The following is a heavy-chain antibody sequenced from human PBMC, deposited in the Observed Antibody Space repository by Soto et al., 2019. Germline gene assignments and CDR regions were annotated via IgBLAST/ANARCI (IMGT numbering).Heavy chain of an antibody. J-gene: IGHJ3*02. CDR2: IYPGDSDT. CDR1: GYSFTSYW. CDR3: ATSGKLEGEKVYDAFDI. Sequence: EVQLVQSGAAVKKPGESLKISCKGSGYSFTSYWIGWVRQMPGNGLEWMGIIYPGDSDTRYSPSFQGQVTISADTSISTAYLQWSSLKASDTAMYYCATSGKLEGEKVYDAFDIWGQGTMVTVSS. D-gene: IGHD3-10*01. V-gene: IGHV5-51*03.